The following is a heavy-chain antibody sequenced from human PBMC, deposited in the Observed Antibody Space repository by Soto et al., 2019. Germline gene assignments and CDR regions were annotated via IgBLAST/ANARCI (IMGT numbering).Heavy chain of an antibody. CDR1: GFTFSTYS. CDR3: ARDGVVRGEDPYYYYYGMDV. J-gene: IGHJ6*02. CDR2: ISSSSSTI. Sequence: GGSLRLSCAASGFTFSTYSMKWVRQAPGKGLEWVSYISSSSSTIYYAESVKGRFTISRDNAKNSLYLQMNSLRAEDTDVYYCARDGVVRGEDPYYYYYGMDVWGQGTTVTVSS. V-gene: IGHV3-48*01. D-gene: IGHD3-10*01.